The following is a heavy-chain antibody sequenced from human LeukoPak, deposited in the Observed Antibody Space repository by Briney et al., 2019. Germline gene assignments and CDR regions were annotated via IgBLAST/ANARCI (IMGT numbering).Heavy chain of an antibody. J-gene: IGHJ6*04. CDR1: GGSISGYY. V-gene: IGHV4-4*09. CDR2: IYSSGST. CDR3: ARLTFTTRPVDV. D-gene: IGHD6-6*01. Sequence: NPSETLSLTCSVSGGSISGYYWSWLRQPPGKALEWIGYIYSSGSTNFNPSLQSRVTISVDASQNQVSLNLSSVTAADTAIYYCARLTFTTRPVDVWGKGTTVTVSS.